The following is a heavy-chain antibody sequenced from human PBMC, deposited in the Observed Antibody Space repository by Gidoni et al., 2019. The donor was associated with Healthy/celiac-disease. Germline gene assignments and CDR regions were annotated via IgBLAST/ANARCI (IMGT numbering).Heavy chain of an antibody. J-gene: IGHJ3*02. V-gene: IGHV3-11*01. Sequence: QVQRVESGGGWVKPGGSLRLSWAASGFTISDYYMSWIRQAPGKGLEWVSYISSSGSTIYYADSVKGRFTISRDNAKNSLYLQMNSLRAEDTAVYYCARDLVHWGGPPIAFDIWGQGTMVTVSS. CDR2: ISSSGSTI. CDR3: ARDLVHWGGPPIAFDI. D-gene: IGHD1-1*01. CDR1: GFTISDYY.